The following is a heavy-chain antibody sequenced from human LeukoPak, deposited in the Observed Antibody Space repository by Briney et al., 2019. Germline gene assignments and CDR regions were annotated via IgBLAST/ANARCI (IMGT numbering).Heavy chain of an antibody. V-gene: IGHV3-21*01. J-gene: IGHJ4*02. D-gene: IGHD4-17*01. Sequence: PGGSLRLSSAASGFTFSTYSMNWVRQAPGKGLEWVSSISSSSSYIYYADSVKGRFTISRDNAKNSLYLQMNSLRAEDTAVYYCARERHDYGDYPYYWGQGTLVTVSS. CDR1: GFTFSTYS. CDR2: ISSSSSYI. CDR3: ARERHDYGDYPYY.